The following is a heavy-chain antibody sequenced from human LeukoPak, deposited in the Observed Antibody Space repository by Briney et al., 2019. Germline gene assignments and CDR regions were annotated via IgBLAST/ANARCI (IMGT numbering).Heavy chain of an antibody. CDR1: GGTFSSDA. CDR3: ARESVITIFGVVIFRPLFDY. D-gene: IGHD3-3*01. Sequence: SVKVSCKASGGTFSSDAISWVRQAPGQGLEWMGGIIPIFGTANYARKFQGRVTITTDESTSTAYMELSSLRSEDTAVYYCARESVITIFGVVIFRPLFDYWGQGTLVTVSS. CDR2: IIPIFGTA. J-gene: IGHJ4*02. V-gene: IGHV1-69*05.